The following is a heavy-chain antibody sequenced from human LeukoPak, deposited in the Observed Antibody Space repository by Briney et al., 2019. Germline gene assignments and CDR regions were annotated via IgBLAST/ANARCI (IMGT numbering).Heavy chain of an antibody. D-gene: IGHD4-17*01. Sequence: GVSLRLSCAAPGFTFSSYSMNWVRQAPGKGLEWVSYISSSSSTIYYADSVKGRFTISRDNAKNSLYLQMNSLRAEDTAVYYCAKDLIADYGDYVRPYDYRGQGTLVTVSS. J-gene: IGHJ4*02. CDR1: GFTFSSYS. CDR2: ISSSSSTI. CDR3: AKDLIADYGDYVRPYDY. V-gene: IGHV3-48*01.